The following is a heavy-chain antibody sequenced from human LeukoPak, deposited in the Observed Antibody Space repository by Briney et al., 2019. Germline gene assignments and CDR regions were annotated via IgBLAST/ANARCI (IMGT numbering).Heavy chain of an antibody. V-gene: IGHV4-34*01. D-gene: IGHD5-24*01. CDR2: INHSGST. J-gene: IGHJ4*02. Sequence: NTSETLSLTCTVSGGSISSYYWSWIRQPPGKGLEWIGEINHSGSTNYNPSLKSRVTISVDTSKNQFSLKLSSVTAADTAVYYCARTRRDGYNTDYWGQGTLVTVSS. CDR1: GGSISSYY. CDR3: ARTRRDGYNTDY.